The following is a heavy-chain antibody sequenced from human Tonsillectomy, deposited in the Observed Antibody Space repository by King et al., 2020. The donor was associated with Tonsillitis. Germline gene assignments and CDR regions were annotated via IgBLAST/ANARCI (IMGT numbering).Heavy chain of an antibody. CDR1: GFTFSDYS. V-gene: IGHV3-48*01. Sequence: VQLVESGGDLVQPGGSLRLSCVGSGFTFSDYSMNWVRQAPGKGLEWVSYISSTTIYYADSVKGRFTISRDDAKNSLFLQMNSLRAEDTAVYYCARELGCGELFYYYYAMDVWGQGTTVTVSS. J-gene: IGHJ6*02. D-gene: IGHD3-10*01. CDR3: ARELGCGELFYYYYAMDV. CDR2: ISSTTI.